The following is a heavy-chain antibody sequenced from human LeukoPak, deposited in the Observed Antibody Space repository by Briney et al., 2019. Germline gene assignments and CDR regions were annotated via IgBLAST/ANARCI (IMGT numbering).Heavy chain of an antibody. CDR1: TFSFNA. D-gene: IGHD4-11*01. CDR3: AGDMTSVTNFDY. Sequence: PGGSLRLSCTASTFSFNAMSWVRPPPGKGLEWVSSINRNGANTFYADSVEGRFTISIDNSKNAIYLEMNSLRADDSAIYYCAGDMTSVTNFDYWGQGTLVTVSS. J-gene: IGHJ4*02. V-gene: IGHV3-23*01. CDR2: INRNGANT.